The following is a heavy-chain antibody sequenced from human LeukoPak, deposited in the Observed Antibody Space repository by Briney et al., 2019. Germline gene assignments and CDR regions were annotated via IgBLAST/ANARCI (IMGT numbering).Heavy chain of an antibody. CDR1: GGSISSYY. V-gene: IGHV4-59*01. D-gene: IGHD7-27*01. J-gene: IGHJ6*03. CDR3: ARFRLGSDYYHMDV. Sequence: SETLSLTCTVSGGSISSYYWSWIRQPPGKGLEWIGYIYDSGSTNYNPSLKSRVTISVDTSKNQFSLKLSSVTAADTAVYYCARFRLGSDYYHMDVWGKGTTVTVSS. CDR2: IYDSGST.